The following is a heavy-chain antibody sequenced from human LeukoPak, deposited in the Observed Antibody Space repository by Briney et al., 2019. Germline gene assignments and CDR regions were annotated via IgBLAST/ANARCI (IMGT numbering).Heavy chain of an antibody. CDR3: VRDGNSGWYSSFDY. CDR2: ISTYNGGT. V-gene: IGHV1-18*01. CDR1: GYTFSNYA. J-gene: IGHJ4*02. Sequence: GASVKASCKASGYTFSNYAISCVRQAPGQGLEWMEWISTYNGGTKYAQKVQGRVTMTADTSTSTVYMELRSLRSDDTALYYCVRDGNSGWYSSFDYWGQGTLVSVSS. D-gene: IGHD6-13*01.